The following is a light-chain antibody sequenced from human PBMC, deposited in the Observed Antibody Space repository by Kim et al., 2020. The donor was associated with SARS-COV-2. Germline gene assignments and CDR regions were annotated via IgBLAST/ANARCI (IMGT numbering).Light chain of an antibody. CDR1: SLSSYY. CDR2: GKN. Sequence: ALGQTVRITCQGDSLSSYYASWYQKKPGQATVLVIYGKNNRPSGIPDRFSGSSSGNTASLTITGAQAEDEADYYCNSRDSSGNFVVFGGGTQLTVL. J-gene: IGLJ2*01. CDR3: NSRDSSGNFVV. V-gene: IGLV3-19*01.